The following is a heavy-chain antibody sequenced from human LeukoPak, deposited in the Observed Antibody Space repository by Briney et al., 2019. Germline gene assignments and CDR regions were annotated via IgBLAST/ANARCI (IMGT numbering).Heavy chain of an antibody. CDR3: ASGGSYFGY. CDR2: IKQDGSEK. J-gene: IGHJ4*02. Sequence: GGSLRLSCEGSGFTFSSYWMSWVRQAPGKGLEWAANIKQDGSEKYYVDSVKGRFTISRDNAKNSLFLQMNSLRADDTAVYYCASGGSYFGYWGQGTLVTVSS. V-gene: IGHV3-7*05. CDR1: GFTFSSYW.